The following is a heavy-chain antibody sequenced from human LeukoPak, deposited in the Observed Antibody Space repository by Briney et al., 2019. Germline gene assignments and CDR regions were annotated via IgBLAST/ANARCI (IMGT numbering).Heavy chain of an antibody. Sequence: QPGGSLRLSCAASGFTVSSNYMSWVRQAPGKGLEWVSVIYSGGSTYYADSVKGGFTISRDNSKNTLYLQMNSLRAEDTAVYYCARSSSWLNFDYWGQGTLVTVSS. V-gene: IGHV3-66*01. CDR3: ARSSSWLNFDY. D-gene: IGHD6-13*01. CDR1: GFTVSSNY. CDR2: IYSGGST. J-gene: IGHJ4*02.